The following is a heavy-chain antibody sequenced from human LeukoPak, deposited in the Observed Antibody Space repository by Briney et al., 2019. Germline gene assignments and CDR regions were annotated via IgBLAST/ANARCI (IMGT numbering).Heavy chain of an antibody. CDR3: ARGTYYHDSSDLGH. J-gene: IGHJ4*02. D-gene: IGHD3-22*01. CDR2: INSGGGST. V-gene: IGHV1-46*03. Sequence: ASVKVSCKASGYTFTNYYVHWVRQAPGQGLEWMGIINSGGGSTSNAQKFQGRVTMTRDTSTSTVYMELSSLRSEDTAVYYCARGTYYHDSSDLGHSGQGTLDTVSP. CDR1: GYTFTNYY.